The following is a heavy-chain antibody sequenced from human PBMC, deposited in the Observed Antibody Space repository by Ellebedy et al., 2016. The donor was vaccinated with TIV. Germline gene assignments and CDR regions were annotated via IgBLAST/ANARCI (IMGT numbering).Heavy chain of an antibody. D-gene: IGHD3-22*01. CDR2: INSGNGNT. CDR3: ARDPIVVINGMDAFDI. J-gene: IGHJ3*02. CDR1: GYTFNRYA. Sequence: AASVKVSCKASGYTFNRYAIHWVRQAPGQGLEWVGWINSGNGNTKYSEKLQGRVSITRDTSASTAYMELSSLRSEDTAVYFCARDPIVVINGMDAFDIWGQGTTVTVSS. V-gene: IGHV1-3*01.